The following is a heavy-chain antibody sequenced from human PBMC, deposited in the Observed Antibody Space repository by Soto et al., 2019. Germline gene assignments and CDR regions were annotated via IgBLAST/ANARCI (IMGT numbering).Heavy chain of an antibody. CDR2: ISYDGSNK. CDR3: AGVRAGLTTVTFPAY. V-gene: IGHV3-30-3*01. Sequence: SLRLSCAASGFTFSSYAMHWVRQAPGKGLEWVAVISYDGSNKYYADSVKGRFTISRDNSKNTLYLQMNSLRAEDTAVYYCAGVRAGLTTVTFPAYWGQGTLVTSPQ. D-gene: IGHD4-17*01. J-gene: IGHJ4*02. CDR1: GFTFSSYA.